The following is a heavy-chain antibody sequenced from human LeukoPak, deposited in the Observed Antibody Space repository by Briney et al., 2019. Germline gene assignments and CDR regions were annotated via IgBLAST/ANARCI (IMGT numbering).Heavy chain of an antibody. V-gene: IGHV4-34*01. D-gene: IGHD5-18*01. Sequence: SETLSLTCAVYGGSFSGYYWSWIRQPPGKGLEWIGEIYHSGSTNYNPSLKRRVTIPVDTSKNQFSLKLSSVTAADTAVYYCARGVTADYWGQGTLVTVSS. CDR2: IYHSGST. CDR3: ARGVTADY. J-gene: IGHJ4*02. CDR1: GGSFSGYY.